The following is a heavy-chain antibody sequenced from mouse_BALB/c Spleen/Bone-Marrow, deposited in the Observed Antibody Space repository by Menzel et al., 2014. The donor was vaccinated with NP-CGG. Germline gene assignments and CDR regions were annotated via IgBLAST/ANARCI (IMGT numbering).Heavy chain of an antibody. CDR1: GYTFTSYM. V-gene: IGHV1-14*01. J-gene: IGHJ1*01. CDR2: VNPYSDGT. Sequence: EVQLQQSGPELVKPGASVKMSCKASGYTFTSYMMHWVKQKPGQGLEWVGYVNPYSDGTYYTEDFKGKATLTSDKPSSTVYKELSSLTSEDAAVLYCARSRDWCFDVWGAGTTVTVSS. CDR3: ARSRDWCFDV.